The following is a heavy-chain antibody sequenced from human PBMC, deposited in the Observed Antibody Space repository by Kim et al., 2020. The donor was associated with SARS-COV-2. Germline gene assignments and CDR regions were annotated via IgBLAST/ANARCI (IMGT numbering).Heavy chain of an antibody. CDR3: AKAKGVPARSTLTQLLFDY. V-gene: IGHV3-23*01. CDR2: ISGSGGST. Sequence: GGSLRLSCAASGFTFSSYAMSWVRQAPGKGLEWVSAISGSGGSTYYADSVKGRFTISRDNSKNTLYLQMNSLRAEDTAVYYCAKAKGVPARSTLTQLLFDYWGQGTLVTVSS. J-gene: IGHJ4*02. D-gene: IGHD2-2*01. CDR1: GFTFSSYA.